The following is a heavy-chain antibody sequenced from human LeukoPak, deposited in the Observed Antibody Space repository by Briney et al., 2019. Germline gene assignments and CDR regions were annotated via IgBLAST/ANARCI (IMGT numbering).Heavy chain of an antibody. CDR3: AKYCGDSSCYAGFDI. V-gene: IGHV3-23*01. J-gene: IGHJ4*02. CDR1: GFSFSSYV. CDR2: IGGGGVNI. D-gene: IGHD3-22*01. Sequence: GSLRLSCAASGFSFSSYVMSWVRQAPGKGLQWVSGIGGGGVNIWYADSVKGRFTISRDNSKSTLYLQMNSLRADDTAVYYCAKYCGDSSCYAGFDIWGQGTLVTVSS.